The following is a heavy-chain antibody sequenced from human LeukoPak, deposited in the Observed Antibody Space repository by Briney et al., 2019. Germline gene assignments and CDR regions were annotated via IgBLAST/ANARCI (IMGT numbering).Heavy chain of an antibody. CDR3: ARDDHALYYDFWSGPLRFDP. Sequence: GGSLRLSCAASGSTFSSYSMNWVRQAPGKGLEWVSSISSSSSYIYYADSVKGRFTISRDNAKNSLYLQMNSLRAEDTAVYYCARDDHALYYDFWSGPLRFDPWGQGTLVTVSS. CDR2: ISSSSSYI. D-gene: IGHD3-3*01. V-gene: IGHV3-21*01. J-gene: IGHJ5*02. CDR1: GSTFSSYS.